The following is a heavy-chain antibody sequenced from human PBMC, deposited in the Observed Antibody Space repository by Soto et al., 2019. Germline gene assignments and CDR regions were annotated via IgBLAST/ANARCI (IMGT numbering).Heavy chain of an antibody. J-gene: IGHJ4*02. D-gene: IGHD6-13*01. Sequence: QVQLVQSGAEVKKPGASVKVSCKASGYIFTNYYIHWVRQAPGQGLERMAIINPLPTSGSTNYAQEFQGRVTVTRDTSTSTVYMELNSLRSDVTAIYYCARDLAAAAYWGQGTLVSVSS. V-gene: IGHV1-46*01. CDR1: GYIFTNYY. CDR3: ARDLAAAAY. CDR2: INPLPTSGST.